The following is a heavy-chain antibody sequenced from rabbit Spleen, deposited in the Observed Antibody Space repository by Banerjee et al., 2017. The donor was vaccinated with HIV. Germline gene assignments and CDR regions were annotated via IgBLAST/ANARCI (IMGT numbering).Heavy chain of an antibody. CDR1: GLDFSSSYW. CDR2: IYTGDGST. CDR3: ARTYYDGYGGYDALKL. Sequence: QSLEESGGDLVKPGASLTLTCKASGLDFSSSYWICWVRQAPGKGLEWSACIYTGDGSTYYASWVNGRFTISKTSSTTVTLQMTSLTAADTASYFCARTYYDGYGGYDALKLWGQGTLVTVS. V-gene: IGHV1S40*01. J-gene: IGHJ6*01. D-gene: IGHD6-1*01.